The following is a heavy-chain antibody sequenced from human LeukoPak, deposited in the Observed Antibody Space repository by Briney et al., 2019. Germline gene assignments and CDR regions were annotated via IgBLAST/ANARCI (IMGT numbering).Heavy chain of an antibody. CDR3: ARDSSGLYYYYGMDV. CDR1: GGTFSSYA. V-gene: IGHV1-69*04. Sequence: SVKVSCKASGGTFSSYAVSWVRQAPGQGLEWMGRIIPILGIANYAQKFQGRVTITADKSTSTAYMELSSLRSEDTAVYYCARDSSGLYYYYGMDVWGQGTTVTVSS. D-gene: IGHD3-22*01. CDR2: IIPILGIA. J-gene: IGHJ6*02.